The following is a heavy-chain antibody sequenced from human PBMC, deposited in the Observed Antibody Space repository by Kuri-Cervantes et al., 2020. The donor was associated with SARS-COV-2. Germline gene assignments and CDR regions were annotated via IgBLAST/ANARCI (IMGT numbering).Heavy chain of an antibody. CDR3: AQSRSIAARRPWYFDL. J-gene: IGHJ2*01. D-gene: IGHD6-6*01. Sequence: SETLSLTCTVSGGSISSVDHYWSWIRQPPGKGLEWIGYIYYSGSTNYNPSLKSRVTISVDTSKNQFSLKLSSVTAADTAVYYCAQSRSIAARRPWYFDLWGRGTLVTVSS. CDR1: GGSISSVDHY. CDR2: IYYSGST. V-gene: IGHV4-61*08.